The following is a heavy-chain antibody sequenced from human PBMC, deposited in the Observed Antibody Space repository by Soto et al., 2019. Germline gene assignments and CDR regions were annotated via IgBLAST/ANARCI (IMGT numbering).Heavy chain of an antibody. V-gene: IGHV3-23*01. Sequence: EVQLLESGGGLVQPGGSLRLSCAASGFTFSSHAMNWVRQAPGKGLEWVSAISGNTYDIYYADSVKGRFTISRDKTKNTLYLQMNSLRADDTALYYCAKKRSGMSSMGCFDFWGQGTVVTVSS. CDR2: ISGNTYDI. CDR1: GFTFSSHA. CDR3: AKKRSGMSSMGCFDF. D-gene: IGHD6-6*01. J-gene: IGHJ4*02.